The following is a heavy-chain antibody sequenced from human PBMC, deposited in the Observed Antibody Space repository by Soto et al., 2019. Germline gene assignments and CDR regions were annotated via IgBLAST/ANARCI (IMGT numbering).Heavy chain of an antibody. D-gene: IGHD4-17*01. V-gene: IGHV4-39*02. Sequence: SETPSLTSTVAGGSISIRIDYWCWIHQPPGRGLEWIGIIDYSGTTYYNPSLKSRLTMSVDTSKNHFSLNLSSVTAADTAVYYCARSQNTVTSYDYWGQGTLVTVSS. CDR2: IDYSGTT. CDR3: ARSQNTVTSYDY. CDR1: GGSISIRIDY. J-gene: IGHJ4*02.